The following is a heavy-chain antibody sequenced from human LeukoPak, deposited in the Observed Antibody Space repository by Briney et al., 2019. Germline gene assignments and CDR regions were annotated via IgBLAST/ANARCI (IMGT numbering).Heavy chain of an antibody. CDR2: ISGSDGGT. J-gene: IGHJ4*02. CDR3: AKGRSGSYSPTWDY. CDR1: GFTFSSYA. V-gene: IGHV3-23*01. D-gene: IGHD1-26*01. Sequence: PGGSLRLSCAASGFTFSSYAMSWVRQAPGKGLEWVSGISGSDGGTHYADSVKGRFTISRDSSKNTLYLQMNSLRAEDTALYYCAKGRSGSYSPTWDYWGQGTLVTVSS.